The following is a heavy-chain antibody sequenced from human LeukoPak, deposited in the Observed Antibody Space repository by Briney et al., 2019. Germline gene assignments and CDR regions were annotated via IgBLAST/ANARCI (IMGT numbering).Heavy chain of an antibody. J-gene: IGHJ6*03. CDR1: GGSISSYY. Sequence: NPSETLSLTCTVSGGSISSYYWSWIRQPPGKGLECIGYIYYSGSTNYNPSLKSRVTISVDTSKNQFSLKLSSVTAADTAVYYCARDRYSNRYYYYMDVWGKGTTVTVSS. CDR2: IYYSGST. CDR3: ARDRYSNRYYYYMDV. D-gene: IGHD4-11*01. V-gene: IGHV4-59*01.